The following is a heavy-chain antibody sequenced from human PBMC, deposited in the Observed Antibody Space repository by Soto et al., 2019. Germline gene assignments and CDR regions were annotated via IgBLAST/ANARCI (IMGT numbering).Heavy chain of an antibody. CDR3: ARGPQPGAFDI. J-gene: IGHJ3*02. Sequence: QVQLVQSVAEVKKPGASVKVSCTASGYTFTSYDINWLRQTTGQGLEWMGWMNPNSGNTGYAQKFQGRVTMTRNTSISTGYMGLSSLRSEATAVYYCARGPQPGAFDIWGQGTMVTVAS. CDR2: MNPNSGNT. CDR1: GYTFTSYD. V-gene: IGHV1-8*01.